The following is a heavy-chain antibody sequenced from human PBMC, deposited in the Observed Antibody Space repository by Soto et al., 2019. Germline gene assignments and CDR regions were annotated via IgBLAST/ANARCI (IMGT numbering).Heavy chain of an antibody. J-gene: IGHJ6*02. Sequence: QVQLVQSGAEVKKPGASVKVSCKASGYTFTGYYMHWVRQAPGQGLEWMGWINPNSGGTNYAQKFQGGVTMTRDTSISTAYMELSRLRSDDTALYYCARAQHSSGWYPKDYYYGMDVWGQGTTVTVSS. CDR1: GYTFTGYY. D-gene: IGHD6-19*01. CDR3: ARAQHSSGWYPKDYYYGMDV. CDR2: INPNSGGT. V-gene: IGHV1-2*02.